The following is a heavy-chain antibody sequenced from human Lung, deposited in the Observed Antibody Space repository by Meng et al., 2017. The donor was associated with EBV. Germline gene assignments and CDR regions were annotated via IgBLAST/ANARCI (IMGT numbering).Heavy chain of an antibody. Sequence: QVQVVQPGAEVKKPGASVKAPCKASGYTFTSYGISWVRQAPGQGLEWMGWISGYNGNTNYAQKLQGRVTMTTDTSTSTAYMELRSLRSDDTAVYYCAREADGATFDYWGQGTLVTVSS. J-gene: IGHJ4*02. CDR1: GYTFTSYG. V-gene: IGHV1-18*01. CDR2: ISGYNGNT. CDR3: AREADGATFDY. D-gene: IGHD1-26*01.